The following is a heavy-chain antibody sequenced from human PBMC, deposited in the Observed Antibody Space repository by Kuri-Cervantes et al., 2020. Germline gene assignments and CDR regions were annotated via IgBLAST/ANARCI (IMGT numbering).Heavy chain of an antibody. CDR1: GGSISSYY. CDR2: IYYSGST. Sequence: SETLSLTCTVSGGSISSYYWSWIRQPPGKGLEWIGYIYYSGSTNYNPSLKSRVTISVDTSKNQFSLKLSSVTAADTAVYYCARGITMVRGRPPRFDYWGQGTLVTVSS. V-gene: IGHV4-59*01. D-gene: IGHD3-10*01. J-gene: IGHJ4*02. CDR3: ARGITMVRGRPPRFDY.